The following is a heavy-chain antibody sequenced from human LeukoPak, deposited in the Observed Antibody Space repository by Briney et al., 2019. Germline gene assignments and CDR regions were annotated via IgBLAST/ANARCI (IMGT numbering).Heavy chain of an antibody. D-gene: IGHD6-13*01. CDR1: GFTFSNYW. V-gene: IGHV3-7*03. CDR3: AREVGYSSSWFRGYFDS. Sequence: GGSLRLSCAASGFTFSNYWMTWVRQAPGMGLEWVANIKQDGSDKYYVDSVKGRFNISRDNAKKSLYLQMNSLRAEDTALYHCAREVGYSSSWFRGYFDSWGQGTLVTVSS. CDR2: IKQDGSDK. J-gene: IGHJ4*02.